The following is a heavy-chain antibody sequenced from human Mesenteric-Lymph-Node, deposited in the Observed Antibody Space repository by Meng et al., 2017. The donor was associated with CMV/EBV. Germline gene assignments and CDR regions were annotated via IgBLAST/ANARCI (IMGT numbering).Heavy chain of an antibody. CDR1: GVSFSGYY. V-gene: IGHV4-34*01. Sequence: SGVSFSGYYWSWIRQPPGKGLEWLGEINHSGSTNYNSSLKSRVTISVDTSKNQFSLKLSSVTAADTAVYFCARGPPSYLNFNWFDPWGQGALVTVSS. J-gene: IGHJ5*02. CDR3: ARGPPSYLNFNWFDP. D-gene: IGHD2/OR15-2a*01. CDR2: INHSGST.